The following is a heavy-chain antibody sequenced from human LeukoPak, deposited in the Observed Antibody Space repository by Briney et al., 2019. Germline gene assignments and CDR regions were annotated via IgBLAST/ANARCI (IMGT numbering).Heavy chain of an antibody. J-gene: IGHJ4*02. V-gene: IGHV3-66*01. Sequence: GGSLRLSCAASGFTVSSNYMSWVRQTPGKGLEWVSVIYSGGRTYYADSVKGRFSISRDNAKNTLYLQMNSLRPEDTGVYYCARGHHQLGSAWYCDYWGQGTLVTVSS. D-gene: IGHD6-19*01. CDR2: IYSGGRT. CDR3: ARGHHQLGSAWYCDY. CDR1: GFTVSSNY.